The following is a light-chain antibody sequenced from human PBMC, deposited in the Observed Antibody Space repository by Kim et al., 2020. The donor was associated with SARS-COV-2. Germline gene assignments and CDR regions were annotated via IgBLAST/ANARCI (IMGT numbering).Light chain of an antibody. CDR3: QQYGSSPNT. CDR2: GAS. J-gene: IGKJ2*01. V-gene: IGKV3-20*01. CDR1: QSVSSSY. Sequence: LSHGERATRSCRASQSVSSSYLAGYQQKPGQAPRLLIYGASSRATGIPDRFSGSGSGTDFTLTISRLEPKDFAVYYCQQYGSSPNTFGQGTKLEI.